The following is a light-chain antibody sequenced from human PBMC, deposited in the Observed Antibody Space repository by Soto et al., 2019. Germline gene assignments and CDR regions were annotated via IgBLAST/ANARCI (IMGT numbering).Light chain of an antibody. Sequence: QSALTQPASVSGTPGQSITISCTGTSSDVGGHNYVSWYQQQPGKAPKLMIYAVSNRPSGVSNRFSGSKSGNTASLTISGLQAEDEADYYCSSYTTSSRVIFGGGTKLTVL. CDR2: AVS. J-gene: IGLJ2*01. CDR3: SSYTTSSRVI. V-gene: IGLV2-14*03. CDR1: SSDVGGHNY.